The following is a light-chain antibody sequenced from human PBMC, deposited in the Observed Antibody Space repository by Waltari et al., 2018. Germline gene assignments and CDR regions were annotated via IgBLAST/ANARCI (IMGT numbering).Light chain of an antibody. CDR3: MQALQTSIT. CDR2: FGT. CDR1: QSLLHSNGYDY. Sequence: EIVLTQSPLSLPVTLGEPASISCTSSQSLLHSNGYDYLDWYVQRPGLPPRLLIYFGTSRASGVPNRFSGSGSVTDFTLKISKVEAEDFGVYYCMQALQTSITFGQGTRLEIK. J-gene: IGKJ5*01. V-gene: IGKV2-28*01.